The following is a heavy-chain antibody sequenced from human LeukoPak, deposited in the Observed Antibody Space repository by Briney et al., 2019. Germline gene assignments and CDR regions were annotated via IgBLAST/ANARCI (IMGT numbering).Heavy chain of an antibody. CDR3: ARALNTNWGTYDY. J-gene: IGHJ4*02. D-gene: IGHD7-27*01. Sequence: GGSLRLSCAASGFTFSSYSMNWVRQAPGKGLEWVSIIYSGGNTYYADSVKGRFTLSRDNSKNTLYLQMTSLRAEDTALYYCARALNTNWGTYDYWGQGTLVTISS. CDR1: GFTFSSYS. CDR2: IYSGGNT. V-gene: IGHV3-53*05.